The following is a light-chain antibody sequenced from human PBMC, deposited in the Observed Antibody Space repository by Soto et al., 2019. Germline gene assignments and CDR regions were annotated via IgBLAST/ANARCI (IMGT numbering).Light chain of an antibody. Sequence: DIVMTQSPLSLPVTPGEPASISCRSSQSLLHSNGYNYLDWYLQKPGQSPQLLIYLGSNRASGGPDRFSGSRSGTNFTLKINRVEAEDVGVYYCMQALQTPPTFGQGNKLEIK. CDR3: MQALQTPPT. V-gene: IGKV2-28*01. CDR2: LGS. J-gene: IGKJ2*01. CDR1: QSLLHSNGYNY.